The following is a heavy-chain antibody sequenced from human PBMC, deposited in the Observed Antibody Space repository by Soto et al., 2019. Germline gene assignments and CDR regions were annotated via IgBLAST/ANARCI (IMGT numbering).Heavy chain of an antibody. Sequence: SVKASSKDSGYAFTSSCLSWPQQATGQGLERMGWISAYNGNTNYAQKLQGRVTMTTDTSTSTAFMDLGSLTSADTAVYYCAMVDLYVTPTPQDVWDQGTAVTGSS. D-gene: IGHD3-16*01. J-gene: IGHJ6*01. V-gene: IGHV1-18*01. CDR3: AMVDLYVTPTPQDV. CDR2: ISAYNGNT. CDR1: GYAFTSSC.